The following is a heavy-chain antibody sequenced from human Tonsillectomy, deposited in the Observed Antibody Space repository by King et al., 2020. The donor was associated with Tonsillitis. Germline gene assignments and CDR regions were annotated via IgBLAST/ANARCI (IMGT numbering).Heavy chain of an antibody. D-gene: IGHD5-18*01. J-gene: IGHJ4*02. V-gene: IGHV3-23*04. CDR1: GFTFSTYA. CDR3: AKAMGYSYLYYFDY. CDR2: ISGSGAST. Sequence: VQLVESGGGLVQPGGSLRLSCAASGFTFSTYAMSWVRQAPGKGLKWVSAISGSGASTYYADSVRGRFTISGDTSKNTLYLEMNSLRAEDTAVYNCAKAMGYSYLYYFDYWGQGTLVTVSS.